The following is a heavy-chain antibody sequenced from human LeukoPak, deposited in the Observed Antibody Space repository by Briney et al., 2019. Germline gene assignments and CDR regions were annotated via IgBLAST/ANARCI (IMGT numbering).Heavy chain of an antibody. V-gene: IGHV1-18*01. D-gene: IGHD3-10*01. J-gene: IGHJ6*02. CDR3: ARDKFLQGGHYYKYVMDV. Sequence: ASVKVSLEASGYTFTSYGISWVRQAPAQGLEWMGWISAYNGNTNYAQKLQGRVTMTTDTSTSTAYMELRSLRSDDTGVYYCARDKFLQGGHYYKYVMDVWGQGTTVTVSS. CDR2: ISAYNGNT. CDR1: GYTFTSYG.